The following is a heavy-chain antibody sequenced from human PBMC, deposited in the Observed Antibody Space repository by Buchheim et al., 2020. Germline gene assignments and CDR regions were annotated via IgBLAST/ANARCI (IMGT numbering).Heavy chain of an antibody. D-gene: IGHD5-18*01. CDR1: GFSFNNYG. CDR2: ISYDGSNK. J-gene: IGHJ4*02. CDR3: AKDPYSYGYVDY. V-gene: IGHV3-30*18. Sequence: QVHLVESGGGVVQPGKSLRLSCAASGFSFNNYGMLWVRQAPGKGLDWVAVISYDGSNKYYTDSVKGRFTISRDNSKNTLYLEMSSLRGEDTAVYYCAKDPYSYGYVDYWGQGTL.